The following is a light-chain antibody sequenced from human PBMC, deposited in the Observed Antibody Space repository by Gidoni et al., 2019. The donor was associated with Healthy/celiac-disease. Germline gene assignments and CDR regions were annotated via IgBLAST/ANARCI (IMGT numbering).Light chain of an antibody. V-gene: IGKV1-39*01. J-gene: IGKJ3*01. CDR2: AAS. CDR1: QSISSY. Sequence: DIQITQSPSSLSASVGDRVTITCRESQSISSYLNWYQQKPGKATKLLIYAASSLKSGVPSRFSSSGSGTDFTLTISSLQPEDFATYYCQQSYSTPVFTFGPGTKVDIK. CDR3: QQSYSTPVFT.